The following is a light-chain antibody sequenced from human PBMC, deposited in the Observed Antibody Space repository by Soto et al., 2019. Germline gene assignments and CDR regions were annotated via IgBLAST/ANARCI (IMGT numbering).Light chain of an antibody. J-gene: IGLJ1*01. CDR1: SSNIGSNV. CDR3: ATWDESLNGYV. Sequence: QSVLTQPPSASGTPGQRVTISCSGSSSNIGSNVVNWFQQLPGTAPKLRIYSNNQRPSGVPDRFSGSKSGTSASLDISGLQSEDEADYYCATWDESLNGYVFGTGTKVTVL. CDR2: SNN. V-gene: IGLV1-44*01.